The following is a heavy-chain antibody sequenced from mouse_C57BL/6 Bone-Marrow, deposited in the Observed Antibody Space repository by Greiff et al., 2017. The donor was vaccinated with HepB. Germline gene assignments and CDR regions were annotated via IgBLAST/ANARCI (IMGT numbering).Heavy chain of an antibody. V-gene: IGHV1-59*01. CDR3: ARDYGSSFFAY. J-gene: IGHJ3*01. Sequence: VQLQQPGAELVRPGTSVKLSCKASGYTFTSYWMHWVKQRPGQGLEWIGVIDPSDSYTNYNQKFKGKATLTVDTSSSTAYMQLSSLTSEDSAVYYCARDYGSSFFAYWGQGTLVTVS. CDR2: IDPSDSYT. D-gene: IGHD1-1*01. CDR1: GYTFTSYW.